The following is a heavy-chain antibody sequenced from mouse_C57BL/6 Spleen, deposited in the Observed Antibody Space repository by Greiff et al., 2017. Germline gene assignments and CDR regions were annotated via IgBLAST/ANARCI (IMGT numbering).Heavy chain of an antibody. D-gene: IGHD2-4*01. CDR3: ARNYDYDVLAMDY. CDR1: GFTFSDYY. V-gene: IGHV5-16*01. CDR2: INYDGSST. J-gene: IGHJ4*01. Sequence: EVKLVESEGGLVQPGSSMKLSCTASGFTFSDYYMAWVRQVPEKGLEWVANINYDGSSTYYLDSLKSRFIISRDNAKNILYLQMSSLKSEDTATYYCARNYDYDVLAMDYWGQGTSVTVSS.